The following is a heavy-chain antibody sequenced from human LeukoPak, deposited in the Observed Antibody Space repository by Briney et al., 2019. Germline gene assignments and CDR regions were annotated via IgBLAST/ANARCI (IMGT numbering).Heavy chain of an antibody. V-gene: IGHV3-30*18. CDR1: GFTFSSYG. CDR3: AKDLTTLTLSMDV. CDR2: LSNDGRNQ. J-gene: IGHJ6*02. D-gene: IGHD4-17*01. Sequence: PGGSLRLSCAASGFTFSSYGMHWVRQAPGKGLEWVAVLSNDGRNQYYADSVKGRFSISRDNSKNTLYLQMNSLRAEDTAVYYCAKDLTTLTLSMDVWGQGTTVTVSS.